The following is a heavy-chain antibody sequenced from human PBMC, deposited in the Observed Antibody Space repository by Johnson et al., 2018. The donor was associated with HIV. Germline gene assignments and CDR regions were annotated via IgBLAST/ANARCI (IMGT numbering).Heavy chain of an antibody. CDR1: GFTFSDYY. Sequence: QVQLVESGGGLVKPGGSLRLSCAASGFTFSDYYMTWIRQTPGKGLEWVSYISSSGTTVYYADSVQGRFTISRDNVKNSLYLQMDSLRPEDTAVYYCARSRHGGIQPSDAFDVWGQGTMVTVSS. CDR3: ARSRHGGIQPSDAFDV. D-gene: IGHD3-16*01. V-gene: IGHV3-11*04. CDR2: ISSSGTTV. J-gene: IGHJ3*01.